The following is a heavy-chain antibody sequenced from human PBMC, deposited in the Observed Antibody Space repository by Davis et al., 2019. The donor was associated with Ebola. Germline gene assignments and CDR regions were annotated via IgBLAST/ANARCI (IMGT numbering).Heavy chain of an antibody. V-gene: IGHV3-30*04. J-gene: IGHJ4*02. CDR3: VRAVFHEVLDY. CDR1: GFTFRNYA. Sequence: SLKISCAASGFTFRNYAMHWVRPAPGKGLEWVAVVSHSEREKFYADSVQGRFTISRDNSENTLYLQMSSLTVDDTAVYYCVRAVFHEVLDYWGQGTPATVSS. CDR2: VSHSEREK. D-gene: IGHD3-3*01.